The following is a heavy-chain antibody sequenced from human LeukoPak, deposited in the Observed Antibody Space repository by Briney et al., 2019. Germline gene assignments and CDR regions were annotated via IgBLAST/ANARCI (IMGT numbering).Heavy chain of an antibody. Sequence: SWIRQPPGKGLEWIGYIYYSGSTYYNPSLKSRVTISVDTSKNQFSLKLSSVTAADTAVYYCARVPITIFGVAPDGYWGQGTLVTVSS. J-gene: IGHJ4*02. V-gene: IGHV4-30-4*08. CDR3: ARVPITIFGVAPDGY. D-gene: IGHD3-3*01. CDR2: IYYSGST.